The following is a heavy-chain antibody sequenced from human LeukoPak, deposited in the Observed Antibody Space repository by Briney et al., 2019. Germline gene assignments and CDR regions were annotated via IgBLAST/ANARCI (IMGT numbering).Heavy chain of an antibody. CDR3: ARRLAWDPSLWRLFGSSATEAFDI. CDR2: IYHSGST. D-gene: IGHD2-2*01. V-gene: IGHV4-4*02. J-gene: IGHJ3*02. Sequence: SETLSLTCAVSGGSISSSNWWSWVRQPPGKGLEWIGEIYHSGSTNYNPSLKSRVTISVDTSKNQFSLKLSSVTAADTAVYYCARRLAWDPSLWRLFGSSATEAFDIWGQGTMVTVSS. CDR1: GGSISSSNW.